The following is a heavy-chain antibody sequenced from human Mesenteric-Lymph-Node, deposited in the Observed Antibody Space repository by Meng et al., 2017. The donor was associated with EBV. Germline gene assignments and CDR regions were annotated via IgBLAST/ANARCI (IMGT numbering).Heavy chain of an antibody. D-gene: IGHD5-12*01. CDR2: IRPSNGDT. V-gene: IGHV1-18*01. CDR1: GYSFSDYG. J-gene: IGHJ4*02. CDR3: ARPSGYDHDFDN. Sequence: QVQLVHAGTEVKKPGASVKVSCKASGYSFSDYGISWVRQAPGQGLEWMGWIRPSNGDTDYAQNFQGRVTMTRDTSIYTAYMELRGLTSDDTAVYYCARPSGYDHDFDNWGQGTLVTVSS.